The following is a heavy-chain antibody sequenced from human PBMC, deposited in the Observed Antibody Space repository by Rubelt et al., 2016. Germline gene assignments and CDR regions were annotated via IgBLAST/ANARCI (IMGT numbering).Heavy chain of an antibody. V-gene: IGHV5-10-1*01. D-gene: IGHD4-23*01. Sequence: EVQLVQSGAEVKKPGESLRISCKGSGYSFTSYWISWVRQMPGKGLEWMGRIDPSDSYTNYSPSFQGHVTSSACKSTSTAYLQWSSLKASDTAMYYCARHAGDGGNSEDWFDPWGQGTLVTVSS. CDR3: ARHAGDGGNSEDWFDP. J-gene: IGHJ5*02. CDR1: GYSFTSYW. CDR2: IDPSDSYT.